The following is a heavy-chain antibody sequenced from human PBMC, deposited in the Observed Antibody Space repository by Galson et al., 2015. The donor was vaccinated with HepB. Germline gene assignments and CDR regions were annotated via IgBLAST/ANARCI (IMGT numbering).Heavy chain of an antibody. V-gene: IGHV3-33*01. CDR1: GFTFSSYG. Sequence: SLRLSCAASGFTFSSYGMHWVRQAPGKGLEWVAVIWYDGSNKYYADSVKGRFTISRDNSKNTLYLQMNSLRAEDTAVYYCARGWTVVTLDYWGQGTLVTVSS. J-gene: IGHJ4*02. CDR2: IWYDGSNK. CDR3: ARGWTVVTLDY. D-gene: IGHD4-23*01.